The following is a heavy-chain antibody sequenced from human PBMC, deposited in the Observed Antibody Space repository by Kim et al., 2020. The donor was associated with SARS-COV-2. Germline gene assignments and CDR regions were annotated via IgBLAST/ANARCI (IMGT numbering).Heavy chain of an antibody. CDR2: IYYSGST. J-gene: IGHJ4*02. V-gene: IGHV4-31*03. CDR1: GGSISSGGYY. D-gene: IGHD3-10*01. CDR3: ARGRLVRGVRTFDY. Sequence: SETLSLTCTVSGGSISSGGYYWSWIRQHPGKGLEWIGYIYYSGSTYYNPSLKSRVTISVDTSKNQFSLKLSSVTAADTAVYYCARGRLVRGVRTFDYWGQGTLVTVSS.